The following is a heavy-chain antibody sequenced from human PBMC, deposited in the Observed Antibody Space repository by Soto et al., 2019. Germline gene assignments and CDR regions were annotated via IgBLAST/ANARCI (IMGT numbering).Heavy chain of an antibody. J-gene: IGHJ4*02. V-gene: IGHV3-15*01. CDR3: TAWYSGSYSRGY. D-gene: IGHD1-26*01. CDR1: GFTFSNAW. CDR2: IKSKTDGGTT. Sequence: EVQLVESGGGLVKPGGSLRLSCAASGFTFSNAWMSWVRQAPEKGLEWVGRIKSKTDGGTTDYAAPVKGRFTISRDDSKNTLYLQMNSLKTEDTAVYYCTAWYSGSYSRGYWGQGTLVTVSS.